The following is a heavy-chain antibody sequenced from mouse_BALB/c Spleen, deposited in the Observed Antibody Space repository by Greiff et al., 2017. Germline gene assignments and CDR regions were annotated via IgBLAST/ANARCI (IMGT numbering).Heavy chain of an antibody. CDR1: GFTFSSFG. CDR2: ISSGSSTI. CDR3: AGYGNAMDY. J-gene: IGHJ4*01. Sequence: EVQLVESGGGLVQPGGSRKLSCAASGFTFSSFGMHWVRQAPEKGLEWVAYISSGSSTIYYADTVKGRFTISRDNPKNTLFLQMTSLRSEDTAMYYCAGYGNAMDYWGQGTSVTVSS. V-gene: IGHV5-17*02. D-gene: IGHD2-1*01.